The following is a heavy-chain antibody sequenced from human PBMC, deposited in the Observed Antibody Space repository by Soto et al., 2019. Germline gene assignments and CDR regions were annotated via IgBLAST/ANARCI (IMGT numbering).Heavy chain of an antibody. J-gene: IGHJ4*02. D-gene: IGHD3-22*01. CDR3: ARLYYYDSSGYYYVEDY. V-gene: IGHV1-18*01. CDR2: ISAYNGNT. Sequence: QVQLVQSGAEVKKPGASVKVSCKASGYTFNRYAISWVRQAPGQGLEWMGWISAYNGNTHYAQKRQGRVTMTTDTSTSTAYRELRSLRSDDTAVYYCARLYYYDSSGYYYVEDYWGQGTLVTVSS. CDR1: GYTFNRYA.